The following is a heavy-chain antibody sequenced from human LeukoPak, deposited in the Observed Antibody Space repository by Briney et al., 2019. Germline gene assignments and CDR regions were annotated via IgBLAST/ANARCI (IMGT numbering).Heavy chain of an antibody. CDR3: VRDHYYNSSGYTFRY. D-gene: IGHD3-22*01. V-gene: IGHV4-4*07. Sequence: SETLSLTCTVSGGSVTSYYWSWIRQPAGKGLEWIGRIYTSGSTNYNPSLKSRVTISIDTSKNQFSLKLSSVTAADTAVYYCVRDHYYNSSGYTFRYWGQGTLVTVSS. J-gene: IGHJ1*01. CDR2: IYTSGST. CDR1: GGSVTSYY.